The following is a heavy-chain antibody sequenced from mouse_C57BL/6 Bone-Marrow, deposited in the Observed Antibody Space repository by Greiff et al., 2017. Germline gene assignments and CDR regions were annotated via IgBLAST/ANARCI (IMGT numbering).Heavy chain of an antibody. J-gene: IGHJ3*01. CDR1: GYAFSSYW. CDR2: IYPGDGDT. D-gene: IGHD3-2*02. V-gene: IGHV1-80*01. Sequence: VQLQQSGAELVKPGASVKISCKASGYAFSSYWMNWVKQRPGKGLEWIGQIYPGDGDTNYNGKFKGKATLTADKSSSTAYMQLSSLTSEDSAVYFCARSASSGYWFAYWGQGTLVTVSA. CDR3: ARSASSGYWFAY.